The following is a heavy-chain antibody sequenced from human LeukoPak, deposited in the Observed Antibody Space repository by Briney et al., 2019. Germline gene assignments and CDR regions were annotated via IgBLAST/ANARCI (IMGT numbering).Heavy chain of an antibody. D-gene: IGHD1-26*01. CDR1: GYTLTELS. V-gene: IGHV1-24*01. J-gene: IGHJ4*02. CDR2: FDPEDGET. CDR3: ATHPEAVGATLLFDY. Sequence: GASVKVSCKVSGYTLTELSMHWVRQAPGKGLEWMGGFDPEDGETIYAQKFQGRVTMTEDTSTDTAYMELSSLRSEDTAVYYCATHPEAVGATLLFDYWGQGTLVTVSS.